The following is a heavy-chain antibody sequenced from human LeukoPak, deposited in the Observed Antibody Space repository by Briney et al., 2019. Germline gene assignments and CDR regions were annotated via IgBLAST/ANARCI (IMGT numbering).Heavy chain of an antibody. CDR2: IYYSGST. CDR3: ARADCSSTSCYTGYYYGMDV. D-gene: IGHD2-2*02. Sequence: PSETLSLTCTVSGGSISSGGYYWSWIRQHPGKGLEWIGYIYYSGSTYYNPSLKSRVTISVDTSKNQFSLKLSSVTAADTAVYYCARADCSSTSCYTGYYYGMDVWGQGTTVTVSS. CDR1: GGSISSGGYY. V-gene: IGHV4-31*03. J-gene: IGHJ6*02.